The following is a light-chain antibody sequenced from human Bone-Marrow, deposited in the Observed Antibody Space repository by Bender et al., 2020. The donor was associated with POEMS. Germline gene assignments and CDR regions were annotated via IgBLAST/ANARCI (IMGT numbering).Light chain of an antibody. CDR3: SSYAGSNNLV. V-gene: IGLV2-8*01. Sequence: QSLLTQPASVSGSPGQSIIIPCTGTSTDVGGYDYVSWYQQHPGKAPKLMIYEVSKWPSGVPDRFSGSKSGNTASLTVSGLQAEDEADYYCSSYAGSNNLVFGGGTKLTVL. CDR1: STDVGGYDY. CDR2: EVS. J-gene: IGLJ2*01.